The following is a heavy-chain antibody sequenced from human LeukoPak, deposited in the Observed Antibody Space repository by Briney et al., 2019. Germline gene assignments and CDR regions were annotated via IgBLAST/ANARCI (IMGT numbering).Heavy chain of an antibody. CDR1: GFTFSSYS. Sequence: PGGSLRLSCAASGFTFSSYSMNWVRQAPGKGLEWVSSISSSSSYIYYADSVKGRFTISRDNAKNSLYLQMNSLRAEDTAVYYCARWGLDTAMVTRSYDAFDIWGQGTMVTVSS. J-gene: IGHJ3*02. CDR3: ARWGLDTAMVTRSYDAFDI. D-gene: IGHD5-18*01. CDR2: ISSSSSYI. V-gene: IGHV3-21*01.